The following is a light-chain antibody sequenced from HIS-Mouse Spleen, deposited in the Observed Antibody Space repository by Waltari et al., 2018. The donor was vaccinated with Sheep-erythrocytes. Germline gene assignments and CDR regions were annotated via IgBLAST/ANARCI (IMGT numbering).Light chain of an antibody. CDR3: CSYAGSSTPWV. CDR2: AGS. Sequence: QSALTQPASVSGSPGQSITISCTGPSSDVGRYNLVSWYQQHPGKAPKLMIYAGSKRPSGVSNRFSGSKSGNTASLTISGLQAEDEADYYCCSYAGSSTPWVFGGGTKLTVL. J-gene: IGLJ3*02. CDR1: SSDVGRYNL. V-gene: IGLV2-23*01.